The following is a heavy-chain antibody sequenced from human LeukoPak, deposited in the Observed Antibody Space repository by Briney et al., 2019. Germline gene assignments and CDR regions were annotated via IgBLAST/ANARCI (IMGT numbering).Heavy chain of an antibody. J-gene: IGHJ4*02. CDR2: INPNSGGT. CDR3: ARLAVPYRFDY. V-gene: IGHV1-2*06. Sequence: PGASVKVSCKASGYTFTGYYLHWVRQAPGQGLEWMGRINPNSGGTNYAQKFQGRVTMTRDTSISTAYTELSRLRFDDTAVYYCARLAVPYRFDYWGEGTLVTVSS. CDR1: GYTFTGYY.